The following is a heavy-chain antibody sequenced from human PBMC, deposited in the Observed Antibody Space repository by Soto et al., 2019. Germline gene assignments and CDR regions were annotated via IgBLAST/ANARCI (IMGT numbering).Heavy chain of an antibody. J-gene: IGHJ5*02. D-gene: IGHD3-3*01. CDR1: GGSFSGYY. CDR3: ASLYYDFWSDSTTPNGVWFDP. Sequence: PSETLSLTCAVYGGSFSGYYWSWIRQPPGKGLEWIGEINHSGSTNYNPSLKSRVTISVDTSKNQFSLKLSSVTAADTAVYYCASLYYDFWSDSTTPNGVWFDPWGQGTLVTVSS. CDR2: INHSGST. V-gene: IGHV4-34*01.